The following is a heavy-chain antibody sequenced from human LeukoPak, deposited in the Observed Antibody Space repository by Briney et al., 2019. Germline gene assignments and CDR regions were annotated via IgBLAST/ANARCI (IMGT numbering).Heavy chain of an antibody. D-gene: IGHD3-22*01. Sequence: SVKVSCKASGYTFTSYGISWVRQAPGQGLEWMGRIIPILGIANYAQKFQGRVTITADKSTSTAYMELSSLRSEDTAVYYCAREHYYDSSGFNAFDIWGQGTMVTVSS. V-gene: IGHV1-69*04. CDR3: AREHYYDSSGFNAFDI. CDR2: IIPILGIA. CDR1: GYTFTSYG. J-gene: IGHJ3*02.